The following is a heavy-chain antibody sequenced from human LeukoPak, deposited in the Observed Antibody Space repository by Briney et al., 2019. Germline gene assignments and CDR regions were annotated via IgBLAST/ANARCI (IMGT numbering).Heavy chain of an antibody. Sequence: ASVKVSCKTYGSTFTWFLIHWVRQAPGQGLEWVGTINPRGDITSYAQRFQGRVTLTEDTSTSTFYMELSSLTSDDTAVYFCARPAYCDGTNCGYWLDPWGPGTLVTVFS. CDR1: GSTFTWFL. CDR3: ARPAYCDGTNCGYWLDP. D-gene: IGHD2-21*01. V-gene: IGHV1-46*01. J-gene: IGHJ5*02. CDR2: INPRGDIT.